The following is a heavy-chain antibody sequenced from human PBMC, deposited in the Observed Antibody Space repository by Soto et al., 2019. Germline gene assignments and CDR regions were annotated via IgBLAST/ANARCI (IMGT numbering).Heavy chain of an antibody. V-gene: IGHV5-51*01. CDR3: ARVLLWFGNPQLYGMDV. D-gene: IGHD3-10*01. CDR1: GYSFTSYW. Sequence: PGESLKISCKGSGYSFTSYWIGWVRQMPGKGLEWMGIIYPGDSDTRYSPSFQGQVTISADKSISTAYLQWSSLKASDTAMYYCARVLLWFGNPQLYGMDVWGQGTTVTVSS. J-gene: IGHJ6*02. CDR2: IYPGDSDT.